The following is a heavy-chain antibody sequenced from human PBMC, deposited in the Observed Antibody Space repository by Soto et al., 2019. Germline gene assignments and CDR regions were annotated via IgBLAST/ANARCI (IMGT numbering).Heavy chain of an antibody. CDR2: IRSDST. D-gene: IGHD6-19*01. CDR3: ARGRSSGWDYYFDY. Sequence: LRLSCAASGFTFSYYWMHWVRQAPGKGLVWVSRIRSDSTAYADSVKGRFTISRGNAKNTLYLQMNSLRAEDTAVYYCARGRSSGWDYYFDYWGPGTLVTVSS. CDR1: GFTFSYYW. J-gene: IGHJ4*02. V-gene: IGHV3-74*01.